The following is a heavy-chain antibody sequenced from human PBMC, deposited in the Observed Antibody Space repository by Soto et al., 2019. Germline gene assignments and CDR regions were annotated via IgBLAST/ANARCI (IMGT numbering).Heavy chain of an antibody. J-gene: IGHJ4*02. V-gene: IGHV4-31*03. Sequence: QVQLQESGPGLVKPSQTLSLTCTVSGGSISSGGYYWSWIRQHPGKGLEWIGYIYYSGSTYYNPSLKSRVTISVDTSKNQFALKLSSVTAADTAVYYCARGTYDFGSGDYLSPVDYWGQGTLVTVSS. CDR3: ARGTYDFGSGDYLSPVDY. D-gene: IGHD3-3*01. CDR1: GGSISSGGYY. CDR2: IYYSGST.